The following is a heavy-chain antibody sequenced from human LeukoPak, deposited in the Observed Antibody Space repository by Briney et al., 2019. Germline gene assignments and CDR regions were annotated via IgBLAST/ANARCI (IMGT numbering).Heavy chain of an antibody. CDR2: INHSGST. J-gene: IGHJ4*02. CDR1: GGSFSGYY. CDR3: ASGRYSGSYFDY. Sequence: SETLSLTCAVYGGSFSGYYWSWIRQPPGKGLEWIGEINHSGSTNYNPSLKSRVTISVDTSKNQFSLKLSSVTAADTAVYYCASGRYSGSYFDYWGQGTLVTVSS. D-gene: IGHD1-26*01. V-gene: IGHV4-34*01.